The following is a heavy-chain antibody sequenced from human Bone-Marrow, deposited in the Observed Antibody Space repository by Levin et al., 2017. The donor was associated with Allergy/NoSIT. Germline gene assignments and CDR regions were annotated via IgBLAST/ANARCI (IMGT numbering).Heavy chain of an antibody. CDR1: GFTFGSYG. CDR3: AKDPRVGGSSEGQFYFDS. V-gene: IGHV3-30*18. J-gene: IGHJ4*02. Sequence: GESLKISCAASGFTFGSYGMHWVRRAPGKGLEWLAVVSYHGSRTYYTDAVKGRFTISRDNSKNTLSLQMNTLRPDDTGVYYCAKDPRVGGSSEGQFYFDSWGQGTLVTVSS. D-gene: IGHD4-23*01. CDR2: VSYHGSRT.